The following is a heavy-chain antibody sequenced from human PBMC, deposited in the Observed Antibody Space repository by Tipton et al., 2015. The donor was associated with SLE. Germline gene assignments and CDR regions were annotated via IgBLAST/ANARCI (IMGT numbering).Heavy chain of an antibody. Sequence: SLRLSCAASGFTFSDHYMDWVRQAPGKGLEWVGRTRNKANSYTTEYAASVKGRFTISRDDSKNSLYLQMNSLKTEDTAVYYCARAERYSSSWYWWYFDLWGRGTLVTVSS. D-gene: IGHD6-13*01. J-gene: IGHJ2*01. V-gene: IGHV3-72*01. CDR2: TRNKANSYTT. CDR1: GFTFSDHY. CDR3: ARAERYSSSWYWWYFDL.